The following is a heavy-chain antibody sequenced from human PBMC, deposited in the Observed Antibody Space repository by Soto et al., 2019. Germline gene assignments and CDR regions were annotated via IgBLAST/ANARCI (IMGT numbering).Heavy chain of an antibody. Sequence: SETLSLTCTFSGGSVNSENFYWSWIRQPPGRGLEWIGYIYYTGSTNYNPSLKSRVTISIDTSRNQFSLKLSSVTAADTAVYYCAREFSNSPEAFDSWGQGSLVTVSS. CDR3: AREFSNSPEAFDS. J-gene: IGHJ4*02. D-gene: IGHD6-6*01. CDR2: IYYTGST. CDR1: GGSVNSENFY. V-gene: IGHV4-61*01.